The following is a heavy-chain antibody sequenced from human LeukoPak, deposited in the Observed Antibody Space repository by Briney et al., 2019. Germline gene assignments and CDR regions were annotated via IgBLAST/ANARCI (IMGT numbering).Heavy chain of an antibody. CDR1: GGSISSSSYY. D-gene: IGHD3-3*01. CDR2: IYYSGST. CDR3: ARIPRFGVVNAC. J-gene: IGHJ4*02. Sequence: SETLSLTCTVSGGSISSSSYYWGWIRQPPGKGLEWIGSIYYSGSTYYNPSLKSRATISVDTSKNQFSLKLSSVTAADTAVYYCARIPRFGVVNACWGQGTLVTVSS. V-gene: IGHV4-39*01.